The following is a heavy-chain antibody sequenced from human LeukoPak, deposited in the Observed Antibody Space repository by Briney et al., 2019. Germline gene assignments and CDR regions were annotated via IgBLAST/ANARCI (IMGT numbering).Heavy chain of an antibody. D-gene: IGHD3-22*01. Sequence: ASVKVSCKASGYTFTGYYMHWVRQAPGQGLEWMGWINPNSGVTNYAQKFQGRVTMTRDTSISTAYMELSRLRSDDTAVYYCARDNYDSSGDSDYWGQGTLVTVSS. CDR1: GYTFTGYY. CDR2: INPNSGVT. V-gene: IGHV1-2*02. J-gene: IGHJ4*02. CDR3: ARDNYDSSGDSDY.